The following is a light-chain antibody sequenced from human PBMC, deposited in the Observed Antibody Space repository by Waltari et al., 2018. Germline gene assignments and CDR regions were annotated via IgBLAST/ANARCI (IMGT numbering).Light chain of an antibody. CDR2: DNR. CDR1: GSNIGNNF. Sequence: QSVLTQPPSVSAAPGQQVSISCSGSGSNIGNNFVSWSQQQLPGTAPKLLIYDNRKRPSGIPDRFSGSKSGTSATLAITGLQTGDEADYYCATWDNSLSAAVFGGGTKLTVL. V-gene: IGLV1-51*01. CDR3: ATWDNSLSAAV. J-gene: IGLJ2*01.